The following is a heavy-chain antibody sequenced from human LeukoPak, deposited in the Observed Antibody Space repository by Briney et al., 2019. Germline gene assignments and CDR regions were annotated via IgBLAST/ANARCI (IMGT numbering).Heavy chain of an antibody. CDR2: INAGNGGT. J-gene: IGHJ4*02. Sequence: GASVTVSFTTSGYTFTSYTIHWVRQAPGQRLEWMGWINAGNGGTKYSQNFQGRVTITRDTSAGTAYMELSSLTSEDTTFYYCARESMYASFFDFWGQGTLVTVSS. D-gene: IGHD2-8*01. V-gene: IGHV1-3*01. CDR3: ARESMYASFFDF. CDR1: GYTFTSYT.